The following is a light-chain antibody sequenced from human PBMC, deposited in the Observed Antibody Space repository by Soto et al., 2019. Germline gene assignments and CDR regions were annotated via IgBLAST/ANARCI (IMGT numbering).Light chain of an antibody. CDR1: SSDVGGYNY. J-gene: IGLJ1*01. CDR3: SSYAGSNNLGV. V-gene: IGLV2-8*01. CDR2: EVS. Sequence: QSVLTQPPSASGSPGQSVTISCPGTSSDVGGYNYVSWYQQHPGKAPKLMIYEVSTRPSGVPDRFSGSKSGNTASLTVSGLQAEDEADYYCSSYAGSNNLGVFGTGTKVTVL.